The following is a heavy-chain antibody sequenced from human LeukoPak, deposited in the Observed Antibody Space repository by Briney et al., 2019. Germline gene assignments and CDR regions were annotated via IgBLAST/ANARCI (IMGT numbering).Heavy chain of an antibody. V-gene: IGHV3-23*01. CDR3: ANGGRGLRYFDWLFSPFFDY. CDR1: GFTFSSYG. D-gene: IGHD3-9*01. J-gene: IGHJ4*02. CDR2: ISGSGGST. Sequence: GGSLRLSCAASGFTFSSYGMHWVRQAPGKGLEWVSAISGSGGSTYYADSVKGRFTISRDNSKNTLYLQMNSLRAEDTAVYYCANGGRGLRYFDWLFSPFFDYWGQGTLVTVSS.